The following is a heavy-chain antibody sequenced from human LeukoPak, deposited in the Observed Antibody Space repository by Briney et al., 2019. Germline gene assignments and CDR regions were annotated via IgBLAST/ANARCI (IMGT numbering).Heavy chain of an antibody. J-gene: IGHJ3*02. CDR2: IYHSGST. Sequence: SQTLSLTCAVSGGSISSGGYSWGWIRQPPGKGLEWIGYIYHSGSTYYNPSLKSRVTISVDRSKNQFSLKLSSVTAADTAVYYCARADGYSYGLEAFDIWGQGTMVTVSS. CDR1: GGSISSGGYS. D-gene: IGHD5-18*01. CDR3: ARADGYSYGLEAFDI. V-gene: IGHV4-30-2*01.